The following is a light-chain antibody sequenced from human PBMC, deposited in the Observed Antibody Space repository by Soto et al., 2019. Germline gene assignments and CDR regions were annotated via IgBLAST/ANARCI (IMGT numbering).Light chain of an antibody. CDR1: QGISSY. CDR3: QQSFNTPFT. V-gene: IGKV1-39*01. CDR2: AAS. Sequence: DIPMTQSPSSLSASVGDRVTVTCRASQGISSYLNWYQQKPGKAPKFLIHAASSLQTGVPSRFSGSGSGTDFTLTITSLQPEDFATYFCQQSFNTPFTFGPGTRVDI. J-gene: IGKJ3*01.